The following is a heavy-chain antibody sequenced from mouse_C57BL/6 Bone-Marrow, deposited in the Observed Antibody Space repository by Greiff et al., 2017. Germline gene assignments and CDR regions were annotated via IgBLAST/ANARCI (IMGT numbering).Heavy chain of an antibody. CDR1: GFTFSSYG. V-gene: IGHV5-6*01. D-gene: IGHD2-4*01. CDR3: ALTRITTCAY. J-gene: IGHJ3*01. Sequence: EVKVVESGGDLVKPGGSLKLSCAASGFTFSSYGMSWVRQTPDKRLEWVATISSGGSYTYYPDSVKGRFTISRDNAKNTLYLQMSSLKSEDTAMYYWALTRITTCAYWGQGTLVTVSA. CDR2: ISSGGSYT.